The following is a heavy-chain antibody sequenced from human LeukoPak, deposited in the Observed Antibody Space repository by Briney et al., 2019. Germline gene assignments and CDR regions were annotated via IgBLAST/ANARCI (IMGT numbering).Heavy chain of an antibody. Sequence: PGGSLRLSCAASGFTVSSNYMSWVRQAPGKGLEWVSVIHSGGSTYYADSVKGRFTISRDNSKNTLYLQMNSLRAEDTAVYYCASTVTTAEDAFDIWGQGTMVTVSS. CDR2: IHSGGST. V-gene: IGHV3-53*01. CDR3: ASTVTTAEDAFDI. CDR1: GFTVSSNY. J-gene: IGHJ3*02. D-gene: IGHD4-17*01.